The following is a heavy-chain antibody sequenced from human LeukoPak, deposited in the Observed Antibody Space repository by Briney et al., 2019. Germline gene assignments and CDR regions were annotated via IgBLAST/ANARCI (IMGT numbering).Heavy chain of an antibody. D-gene: IGHD3-10*01. V-gene: IGHV3-74*01. CDR3: ARDGGLGEDYFDN. CDR2: INSDGTST. CDR1: GFTFSSYW. J-gene: IGHJ4*02. Sequence: GGSLRLSCAASGFTFSSYWMHWVRQAPGKGLWWVSRINSDGTSTSNADSVKGRFTISRDNAKNTLYLQMNSLRAEDTAVYYCARDGGLGEDYFDNWGQGTLVTVSS.